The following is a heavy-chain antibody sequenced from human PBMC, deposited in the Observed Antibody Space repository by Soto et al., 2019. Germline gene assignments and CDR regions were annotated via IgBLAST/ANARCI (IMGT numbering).Heavy chain of an antibody. V-gene: IGHV3-30-3*01. J-gene: IGHJ6*02. CDR1: GFTFSSYA. CDR3: ARGRRYDSSGYYYTDYYYGMDV. CDR2: ISYDGSNK. D-gene: IGHD3-22*01. Sequence: ESGGGVVQPGRSLRLSCAASGFTFSSYAMHWVRQAPGKGLDWVAVISYDGSNKYYADSVKGRFTISRDNSKNTLYLQMNSLRAEDTAVYYCARGRRYDSSGYYYTDYYYGMDVWGQGTTVTVSS.